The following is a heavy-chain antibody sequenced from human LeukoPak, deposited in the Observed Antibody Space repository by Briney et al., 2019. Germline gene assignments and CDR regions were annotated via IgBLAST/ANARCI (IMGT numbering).Heavy chain of an antibody. Sequence: ASVKVSCKASGYTFTSYAMHWVRQAPGQRLEWRGWINANGNTKYSREFQGRVTITRDTSASTAYMELSSLRSEDMAVYYCARYSGPLTSFDYWGQGTLVTVSS. CDR3: ARYSGPLTSFDY. V-gene: IGHV1-3*03. J-gene: IGHJ4*02. CDR2: INANGNT. CDR1: GYTFTSYA. D-gene: IGHD6-13*01.